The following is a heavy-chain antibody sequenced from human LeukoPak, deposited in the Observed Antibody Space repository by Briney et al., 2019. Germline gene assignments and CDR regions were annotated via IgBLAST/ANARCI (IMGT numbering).Heavy chain of an antibody. CDR3: ARGGWYIDF. CDR1: GFTFSSYA. CDR2: ISYDGSNK. D-gene: IGHD6-19*01. Sequence: PGGSLRLSCAASGFTFSSYAMHWVRQAPGKGLEWVAVISYDGSNKYYADSVKGRFTISRDNAKNSLYPQMNSLRAEDTAVYYCARGGWYIDFWGQGTLVTVSS. V-gene: IGHV3-30-3*01. J-gene: IGHJ4*02.